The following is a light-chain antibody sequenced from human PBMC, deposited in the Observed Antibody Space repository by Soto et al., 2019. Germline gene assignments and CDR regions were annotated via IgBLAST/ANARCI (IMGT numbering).Light chain of an antibody. CDR2: GNS. J-gene: IGLJ2*01. Sequence: SVLTQPPSVSGAPGQRVTISCTGSSSNIGAGYDVKWYQQLPGTAPKLLIYGNSNRPSGVPDRFSGSKSGTSASLAITGLQAEDEADYYCQSYDSSLSGVVFGGGTKVTVL. CDR1: SSNIGAGYD. CDR3: QSYDSSLSGVV. V-gene: IGLV1-40*01.